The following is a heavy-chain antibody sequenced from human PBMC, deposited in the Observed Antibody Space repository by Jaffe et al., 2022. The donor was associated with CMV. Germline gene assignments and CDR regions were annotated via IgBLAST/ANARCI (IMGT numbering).Heavy chain of an antibody. D-gene: IGHD3-22*01. CDR2: ISYSGGT. CDR1: GGSISTPRFY. Sequence: QVQLQESGPGLVKPSETLSLTCTVSGGSISTPRFYWGWIRQPPGKGLEWIGSISYSGGTYYTPSLKSRVSIFVDSSRNQFSLGLSSVAAADTAIYYCARIYDSSGSDDAFDIWGHGTMVTVSS. J-gene: IGHJ3*02. V-gene: IGHV4-39*01. CDR3: ARIYDSSGSDDAFDI.